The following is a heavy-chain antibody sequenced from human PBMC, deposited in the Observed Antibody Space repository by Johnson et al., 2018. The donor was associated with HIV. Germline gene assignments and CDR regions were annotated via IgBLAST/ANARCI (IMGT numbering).Heavy chain of an antibody. J-gene: IGHJ3*02. Sequence: QVQLVESGGGVVQPGRSLRLSCAASGFIFSSYGIHWVRQAPGKGLQWVGIISSDGSIKYYADSVKGRFTISRDNSKNTLYMQMNSLRPEDTAVYYCARDGRDLATRGGFDIWGPGTVVTVSS. CDR2: ISSDGSIK. CDR1: GFIFSSYG. CDR3: ARDGRDLATRGGFDI. V-gene: IGHV3-30*03. D-gene: IGHD5-24*01.